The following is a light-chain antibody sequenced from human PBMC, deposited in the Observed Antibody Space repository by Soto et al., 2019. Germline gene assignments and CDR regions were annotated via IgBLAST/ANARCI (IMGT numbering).Light chain of an antibody. J-gene: IGLJ2*01. CDR2: EVT. CDR3: SSDAGINTLI. Sequence: QSVLTQPPSASGSPGQSVTISCTGTNSDVGDYTYVSWYQQHPGKAPKLMIYEVTKRPSGVPDRFSGSKSGNTASLTVSGLQADDEADYYCSSDAGINTLIFGGGTKLTVL. CDR1: NSDVGDYTY. V-gene: IGLV2-8*01.